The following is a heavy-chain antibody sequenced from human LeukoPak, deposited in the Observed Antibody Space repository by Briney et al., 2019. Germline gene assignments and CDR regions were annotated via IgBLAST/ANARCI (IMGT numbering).Heavy chain of an antibody. V-gene: IGHV3-7*01. Sequence: GGSLRLSCAASGFTYSSYWMSWVRQAPGKGLEWVATIRQDGSQKYYVDSVKGRFTISRDNARNSLYLQMNSLRAEDTAVYYCARESGSVTSEVDFDYWGQGTLVTVSS. D-gene: IGHD4-17*01. CDR2: IRQDGSQK. J-gene: IGHJ4*02. CDR3: ARESGSVTSEVDFDY. CDR1: GFTYSSYW.